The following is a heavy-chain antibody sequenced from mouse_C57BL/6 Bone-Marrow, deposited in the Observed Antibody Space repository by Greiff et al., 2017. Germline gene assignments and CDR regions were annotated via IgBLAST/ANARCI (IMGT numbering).Heavy chain of an antibody. J-gene: IGHJ4*01. CDR3: ASHIPGIYCAMDY. CDR1: GFTFSDYY. Sequence: EVKLVESGGGLVQPGGSLKLSCAASGFTFSDYYMYWVRQTPEKRLEWVAYISNGGGSTYYPDTVKGRFTLSRDNAKNTLYLQMSRLKSEDTAMYYCASHIPGIYCAMDYWGQGTSVTVS. V-gene: IGHV5-12*01. CDR2: ISNGGGST. D-gene: IGHD1-1*01.